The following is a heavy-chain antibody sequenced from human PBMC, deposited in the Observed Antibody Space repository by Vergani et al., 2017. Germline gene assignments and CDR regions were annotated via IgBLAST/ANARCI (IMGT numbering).Heavy chain of an antibody. Sequence: QVQVVQSGAEVKKSGASVKVSCKTSGYTFSNYYMHWVRQAPGQGLEWMGIINPRGGHTNYAQKFQGRVTMTRDTSTSTVYMELSSLRSEDTAIYYCASGDYGILTGYRYWGQGTLVTVSA. CDR2: INPRGGHT. D-gene: IGHD3-9*01. CDR1: GYTFSNYY. V-gene: IGHV1-46*03. CDR3: ASGDYGILTGYRY. J-gene: IGHJ4*02.